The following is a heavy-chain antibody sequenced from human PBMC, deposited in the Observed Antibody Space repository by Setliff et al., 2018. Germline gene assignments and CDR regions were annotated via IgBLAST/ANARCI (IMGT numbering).Heavy chain of an antibody. D-gene: IGHD3-10*01. CDR1: GFTFSDYY. CDR2: ISSSSSTI. CDR3: ARDLRITMVRGVISGGDY. J-gene: IGHJ4*02. V-gene: IGHV3-11*04. Sequence: PGGSLRLSCAASGFTFSDYYMSWIRQAPGKGLEWVSYISSSSSTIYYADSVKGRFTISRDNAKNSLYLQMNSLRAEDTAVYYCARDLRITMVRGVISGGDYWGQGTLVTVSS.